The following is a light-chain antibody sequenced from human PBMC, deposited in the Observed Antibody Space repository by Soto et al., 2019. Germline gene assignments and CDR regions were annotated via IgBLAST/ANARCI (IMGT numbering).Light chain of an antibody. CDR2: AAS. CDR1: QRISRY. J-gene: IGKJ2*02. Sequence: DIQMTQSPSSLSASVGARVTITCRASQRISRYLNWYQQKPGKAPNLLISAASTLQSGVPSRFSGSGFDSDFTLTITSLQPEDVATYYCQQSFNTPRTFGQGTKVEI. CDR3: QQSFNTPRT. V-gene: IGKV1-39*01.